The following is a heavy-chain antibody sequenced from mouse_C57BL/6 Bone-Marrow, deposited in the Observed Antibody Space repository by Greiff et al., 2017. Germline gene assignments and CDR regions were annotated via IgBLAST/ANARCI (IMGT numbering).Heavy chain of an antibody. CDR1: GYTFTSYG. CDR3: ARCYDYYYAMDY. V-gene: IGHV1-81*01. Sequence: VQLQQSGAELARPGASVKLSCKASGYTFTSYGISWVKQRTGQGLEWIGEIYPRSGNTYYNEKFKGKATLTADKSSSTAYMELRSLKSEVSAVYFCARCYDYYYAMDYWGQGTSVTGSS. CDR2: IYPRSGNT. J-gene: IGHJ4*01. D-gene: IGHD2-4*01.